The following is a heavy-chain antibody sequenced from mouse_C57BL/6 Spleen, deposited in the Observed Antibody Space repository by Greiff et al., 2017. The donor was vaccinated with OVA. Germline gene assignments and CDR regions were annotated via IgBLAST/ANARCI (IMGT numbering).Heavy chain of an antibody. D-gene: IGHD2-12*01. CDR1: GYAFTNYL. Sequence: VQLQQSGAELVRPGTSVKVSCKASGYAFTNYLIEWVKQRPGQGLEWIGVINPGSGGTNYNEKFKGKATLTADKSSSTAYMQLSSLTSEDSAVYFCARYHYTYWYFDVWGTGTTVTVSS. J-gene: IGHJ1*03. CDR2: INPGSGGT. CDR3: ARYHYTYWYFDV. V-gene: IGHV1-54*01.